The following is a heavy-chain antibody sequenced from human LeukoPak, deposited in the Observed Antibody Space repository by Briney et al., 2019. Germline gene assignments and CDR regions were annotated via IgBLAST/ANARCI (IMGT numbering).Heavy chain of an antibody. J-gene: IGHJ3*02. CDR3: ARDPYYYDSSGYYGAFDI. Sequence: SETLSLTCTVSGGSISNYYWSWIRQPAGEGLEWIGRMVTSGSTNYNPSLKSRVTMSVDTSKNQFSLKLSSVTAADTAVYYCARDPYYYDSSGYYGAFDIWGQGTMVTVSS. CDR2: MVTSGST. D-gene: IGHD3-22*01. V-gene: IGHV4-4*07. CDR1: GGSISNYY.